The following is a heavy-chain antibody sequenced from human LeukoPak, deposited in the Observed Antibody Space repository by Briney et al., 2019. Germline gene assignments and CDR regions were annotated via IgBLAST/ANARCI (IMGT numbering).Heavy chain of an antibody. Sequence: ASVKVSCKASGYTFTGYYMHWVRQAPGQGLEWMGRINPNSGGTIYAQKFQGRVTMTRDTSISTAYMELSRLRSDDTAVYYCATLDPAECTNGVCYTFDYWGQGTLVTVSS. CDR1: GYTFTGYY. CDR3: ATLDPAECTNGVCYTFDY. J-gene: IGHJ4*02. V-gene: IGHV1-2*06. D-gene: IGHD2-8*01. CDR2: INPNSGGT.